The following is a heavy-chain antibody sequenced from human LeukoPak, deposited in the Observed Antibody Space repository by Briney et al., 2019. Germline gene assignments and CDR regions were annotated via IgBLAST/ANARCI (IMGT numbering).Heavy chain of an antibody. CDR1: GFTVSNNY. D-gene: IGHD6-6*01. V-gene: IGHV3-66*01. CDR3: AREKRGSSSGYFDY. Sequence: GSLRLSCSASGFTVSNNYMSWVRQAPGKGLELVSLIYSGGSTYYAGSVKGRFTISRDNSKNTLYLQMNSLRAEDTAVYYCAREKRGSSSGYFDYWGQGTLVTVSS. J-gene: IGHJ4*02. CDR2: IYSGGST.